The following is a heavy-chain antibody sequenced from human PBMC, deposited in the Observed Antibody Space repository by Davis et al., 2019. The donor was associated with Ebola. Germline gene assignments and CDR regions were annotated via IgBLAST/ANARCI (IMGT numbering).Heavy chain of an antibody. D-gene: IGHD1-26*01. Sequence: PSETLSLTCAISGDSVSSGGWNWIRQSPSRGLEWLGRTYYNSKWYNDYAVSVKSRITINPDTSKNQFSLQLNSVTPEDTAVYYCVRGWGRTGMGVWGQGTTVTVSS. V-gene: IGHV6-1*01. CDR2: TYYNSKWYN. J-gene: IGHJ6*02. CDR3: VRGWGRTGMGV. CDR1: GDSVSSGG.